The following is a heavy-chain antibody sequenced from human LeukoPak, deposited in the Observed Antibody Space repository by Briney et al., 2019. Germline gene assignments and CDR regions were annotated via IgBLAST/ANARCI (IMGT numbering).Heavy chain of an antibody. D-gene: IGHD4-17*01. CDR1: GGSISSYY. CDR3: ARDQRPTAPGYYYGMDV. V-gene: IGHV4-59*01. Sequence: SETLSLTCTVSGGSISSYYWSWIRQPPGKGLEWIGYIYYSGSTNYNPSLKSRVTISVDTSKNQFSLKLSSVTAADTAVYYCARDQRPTAPGYYYGMDVWGQGTTVTVSS. CDR2: IYYSGST. J-gene: IGHJ6*02.